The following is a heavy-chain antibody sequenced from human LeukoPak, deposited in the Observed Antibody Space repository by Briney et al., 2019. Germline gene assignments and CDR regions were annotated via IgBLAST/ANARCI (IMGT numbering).Heavy chain of an antibody. CDR3: ARLRSPNGSSWWVYFDF. D-gene: IGHD6-13*01. Sequence: GESLKISCKGSGYTFTIYWIGWVRQMPGKGLEWMGIIYPGDSDTRYSPSFQGQITISADKSISTAYLQWSSLKASDTAMYYCARLRSPNGSSWWVYFDFWGQGTLVTVSS. CDR2: IYPGDSDT. V-gene: IGHV5-51*01. CDR1: GYTFTIYW. J-gene: IGHJ4*02.